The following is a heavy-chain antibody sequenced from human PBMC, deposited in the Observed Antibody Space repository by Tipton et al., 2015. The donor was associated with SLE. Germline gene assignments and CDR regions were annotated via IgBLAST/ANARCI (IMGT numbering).Heavy chain of an antibody. D-gene: IGHD3-3*01. Sequence: TLSLTCTVSGGSISSGDYYWSWIRQPPGKGLEWTGYIYYSGSTYYNPSLKSRVTISVDTSKNQFSLKLSSVTAADTAVYYCARYGIRSGKDIWGQGTMVTVSS. CDR1: GGSISSGDYY. CDR3: ARYGIRSGKDI. CDR2: IYYSGST. J-gene: IGHJ3*02. V-gene: IGHV4-30-4*01.